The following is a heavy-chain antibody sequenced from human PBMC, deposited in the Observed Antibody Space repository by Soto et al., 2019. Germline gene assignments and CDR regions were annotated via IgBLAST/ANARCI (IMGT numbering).Heavy chain of an antibody. D-gene: IGHD5-18*01. Sequence: QVQLVQSGAEVKKRGASVKVSCKASGYTFTSYDINWVRQATGQGLEWMGWMNPNSGNTGYARKIQGRVTMTRNTSISTAYMEVGSLRSEDTAVYYCASGSIYSYGPNFDYWGQGTLVTVSS. CDR3: ASGSIYSYGPNFDY. V-gene: IGHV1-8*01. CDR2: MNPNSGNT. J-gene: IGHJ4*02. CDR1: GYTFTSYD.